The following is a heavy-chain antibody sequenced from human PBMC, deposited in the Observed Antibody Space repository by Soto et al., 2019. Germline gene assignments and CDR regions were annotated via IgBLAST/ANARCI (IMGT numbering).Heavy chain of an antibody. CDR2: IWYDGSNK. D-gene: IGHD6-13*01. Sequence: TGGSLRLSCAASGFTFSSYGMHWVRQAPGKGLEWVAVIWYDGSNKYYADSVKGRFTISRDNSKNTLYLQMNSLRAEDTAVYYCAXVYSSSWYHRDYYYGMDVWGQGTTVTVS. V-gene: IGHV3-33*01. CDR1: GFTFSSYG. J-gene: IGHJ6*02. CDR3: AXVYSSSWYHRDYYYGMDV.